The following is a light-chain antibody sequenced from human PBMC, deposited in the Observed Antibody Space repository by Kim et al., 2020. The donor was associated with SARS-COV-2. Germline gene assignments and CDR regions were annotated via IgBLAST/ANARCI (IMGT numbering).Light chain of an antibody. CDR3: QHRSNWPIT. J-gene: IGKJ5*01. V-gene: IGKV3-11*01. CDR1: QIVGLY. Sequence: SLGESATLTFRAIQIVGLYLGWCQQKPGQPPRLLIYAASDRATSIPARCSGSGSGTDFTLTISSLEPEDFAVYYCQHRSNWPITFGQGTRLEIK. CDR2: AAS.